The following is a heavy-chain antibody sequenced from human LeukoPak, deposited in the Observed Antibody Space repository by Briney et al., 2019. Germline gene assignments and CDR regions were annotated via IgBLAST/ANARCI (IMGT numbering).Heavy chain of an antibody. V-gene: IGHV4-61*02. Sequence: KSSETLSLTCTASGGSISSGSYYWSWIRQPAGKGLEWIGRIYTSGSTNYNPSLKSRVTISVDTSKNQFSLKLSSVTAADTAVYYCARVITDYYDSSGYSDYFDYWGQGTLVTVSS. D-gene: IGHD3-22*01. CDR3: ARVITDYYDSSGYSDYFDY. CDR2: IYTSGST. CDR1: GGSISSGSYY. J-gene: IGHJ4*02.